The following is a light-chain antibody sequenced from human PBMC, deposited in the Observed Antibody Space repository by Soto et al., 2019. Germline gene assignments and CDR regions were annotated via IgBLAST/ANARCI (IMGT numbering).Light chain of an antibody. CDR2: RNN. CDR1: SSNIGSNY. J-gene: IGLJ3*02. Sequence: QSVLTQPPSASGTPGQRVTISCSGSSSNIGSNYVYWYQQLPGPAPKLLSYRNNQRTSGVPDRFSGSKSGTSASLAISGLRSEDEADYYCAAWDDSLSGWVFGGGTKVTVL. V-gene: IGLV1-47*01. CDR3: AAWDDSLSGWV.